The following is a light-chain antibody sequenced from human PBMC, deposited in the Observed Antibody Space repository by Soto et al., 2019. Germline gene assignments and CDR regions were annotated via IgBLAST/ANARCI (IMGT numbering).Light chain of an antibody. J-gene: IGKJ4*01. CDR2: DAS. CDR3: QQRSNWPLT. V-gene: IGKV3-11*01. Sequence: EIVLTQSPATLSLSPGERATLSCRASQSVSSYLAWYQQKPGQAPRLLIYDASNRATGIPARFSASGSGTDFTLTISSLEPEDFAVYYFQQRSNWPLTFGGGTKVEIK. CDR1: QSVSSY.